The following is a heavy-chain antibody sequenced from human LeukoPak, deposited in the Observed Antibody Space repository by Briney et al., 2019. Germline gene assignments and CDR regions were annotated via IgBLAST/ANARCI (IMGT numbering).Heavy chain of an antibody. J-gene: IGHJ6*02. CDR3: ARGGHYYDSSGYYHSPYGMDV. CDR2: ISSSSSYI. Sequence: GGSLRLSCAASGFTFSSYSMNWVRQAPGKGLEWASSISSSSSYIYYADSVKGRFTISGDNAKNSLYLQMNSLRAEDTAVYYCARGGHYYDSSGYYHSPYGMDVWGQGTTVTVSS. V-gene: IGHV3-21*01. CDR1: GFTFSSYS. D-gene: IGHD3-22*01.